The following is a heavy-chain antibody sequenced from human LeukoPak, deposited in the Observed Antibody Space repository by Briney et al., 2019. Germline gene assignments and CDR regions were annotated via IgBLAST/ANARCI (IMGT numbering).Heavy chain of an antibody. V-gene: IGHV4-34*01. CDR2: INHSGST. J-gene: IGHJ4*02. CDR1: GFTFSDYA. Sequence: QPGGSLRLSCAASGFTFSDYAMDWVRQAPGKGLEWIGEINHSGSTNYNPSLKSRVTISVDTSKNQFSLKLSSVTAADTAVYYCARGPHTGVNYYDSSGYYYWGQGTLVTVSS. CDR3: ARGPHTGVNYYDSSGYYY. D-gene: IGHD3-22*01.